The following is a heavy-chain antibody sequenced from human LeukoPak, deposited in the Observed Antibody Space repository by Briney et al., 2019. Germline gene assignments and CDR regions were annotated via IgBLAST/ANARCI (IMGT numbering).Heavy chain of an antibody. V-gene: IGHV1-2*02. Sequence: ASVKVSCKASGYTFTGYYMHWVRQAPGQGLEWMGWINPNSGGTNYAQKFQGRVTMTRDTSISTAYMELSRLRSDDTAVYYCARGEDIVVVPAGTFDPWGQGTLVTVSS. CDR1: GYTFTGYY. J-gene: IGHJ5*02. CDR2: INPNSGGT. CDR3: ARGEDIVVVPAGTFDP. D-gene: IGHD2-2*01.